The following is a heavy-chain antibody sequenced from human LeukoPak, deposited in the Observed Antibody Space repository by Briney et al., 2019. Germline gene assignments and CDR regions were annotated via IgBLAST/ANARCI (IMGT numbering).Heavy chain of an antibody. CDR1: GYTFTNYD. CDR2: MSAYNDNT. Sequence: ASVKVSCKASGYTFTNYDISWVRQAPGQGLEWMGWMSAYNDNTNYAQKLQGRVTMTTDTSTSTAYMELRSLRSDDTAVYYCAREHIGSYSQPLDYFDYWGQGTLVTVSS. J-gene: IGHJ4*02. V-gene: IGHV1-18*01. D-gene: IGHD1-26*01. CDR3: AREHIGSYSQPLDYFDY.